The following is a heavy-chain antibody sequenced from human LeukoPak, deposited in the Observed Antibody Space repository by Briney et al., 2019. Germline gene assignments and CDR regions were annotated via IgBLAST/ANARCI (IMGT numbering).Heavy chain of an antibody. CDR3: ARELCVRGSGSYCPFDY. Sequence: ASVKVSCKASGYTFTSYAMNWVRQAPGQGLEWMGWINTNTGNPTYVQGFTGRVVFSLDTSISTAYLQISSLKAEDTAVYYCARELCVRGSGSYCPFDYWGQGTLVTVSS. J-gene: IGHJ4*02. CDR2: INTNTGNP. CDR1: GYTFTSYA. D-gene: IGHD3-10*01. V-gene: IGHV7-4-1*02.